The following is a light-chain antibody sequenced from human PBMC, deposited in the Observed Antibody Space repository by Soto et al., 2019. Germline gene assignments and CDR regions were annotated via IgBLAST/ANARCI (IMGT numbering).Light chain of an antibody. CDR1: QSVSSN. Sequence: EIVMTQSPATLSVSPGERATLSCRASQSVSSNLAWYQQKPGQAHRLLIYGASTRATGIPARFSGSGSGTESTLTISSLQAEDFAVYYCQQYNNWPRTFGQGTKVEIK. CDR2: GAS. J-gene: IGKJ1*01. V-gene: IGKV3-15*01. CDR3: QQYNNWPRT.